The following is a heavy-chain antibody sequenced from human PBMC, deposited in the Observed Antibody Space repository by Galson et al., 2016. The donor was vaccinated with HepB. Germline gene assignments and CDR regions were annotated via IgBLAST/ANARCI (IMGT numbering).Heavy chain of an antibody. V-gene: IGHV3-30*03. D-gene: IGHD4-17*01. CDR1: GFAFRTHG. CDR2: ISYDGNNK. CDR3: ATSTWETTGFDY. Sequence: SLRLSCAASGFAFRTHGMHWIRQAPGKGLEWVSIISYDGNNKFFIDSVRGRFTISRDNSKNTVYLQMNSLRAADTAVYYCATSTWETTGFDYWAREPWSPSPQ. J-gene: IGHJ4*02.